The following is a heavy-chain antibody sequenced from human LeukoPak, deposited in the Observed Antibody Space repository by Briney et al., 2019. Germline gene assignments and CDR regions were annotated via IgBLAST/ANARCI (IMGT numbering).Heavy chain of an antibody. CDR2: IIPIFGTA. J-gene: IGHJ6*02. Sequence: SVKVSCKASGYTFTSYAISWVRQAPGQGLEWMGGIIPIFGTANYAQKFQGRVTITADESTSTAYMELSSLRSEDTAVYYCARDIVVVPAAMLPYYYYYYGMDVWGQGTTVTVSS. D-gene: IGHD2-2*01. V-gene: IGHV1-69*13. CDR1: GYTFTSYA. CDR3: ARDIVVVPAAMLPYYYYYYGMDV.